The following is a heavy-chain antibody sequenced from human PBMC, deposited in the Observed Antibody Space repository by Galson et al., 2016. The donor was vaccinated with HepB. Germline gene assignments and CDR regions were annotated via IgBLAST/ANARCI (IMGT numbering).Heavy chain of an antibody. CDR1: GFTFSIYG. J-gene: IGHJ4*02. CDR2: ISYDGSDK. Sequence: SLRLSCAASGFTFSIYGMHWVRQAPGKGLEWVALISYDGSDKYYADSVKGRFTISRDNSKSTLYLQMNSLRGEDTAVYFCARDQARYVTVHWGQGTLVTVSS. D-gene: IGHD2-21*02. V-gene: IGHV3-30*04. CDR3: ARDQARYVTVH.